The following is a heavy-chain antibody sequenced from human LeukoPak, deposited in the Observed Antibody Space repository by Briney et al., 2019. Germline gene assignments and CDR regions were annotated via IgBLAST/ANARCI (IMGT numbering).Heavy chain of an antibody. J-gene: IGHJ5*02. CDR1: GFTFSSYS. V-gene: IGHV3-23*01. D-gene: IGHD3-10*01. CDR2: ISGSGGST. CDR3: AKSPDGSGSYIPLNWFDP. Sequence: PGGSLRLSCAASGFTFSSYSMNWVRQAPGKGLEWVSAISGSGGSTYYADSVKGRFTISRDNSKNTLYLQMNSLRAEDTAVYYCAKSPDGSGSYIPLNWFDPWGQGTLVTVSS.